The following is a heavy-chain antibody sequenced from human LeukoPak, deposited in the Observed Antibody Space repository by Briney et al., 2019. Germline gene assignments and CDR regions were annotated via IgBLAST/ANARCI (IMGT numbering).Heavy chain of an antibody. CDR3: ARVYINYYGMDV. D-gene: IGHD4-11*01. Sequence: SETLSLTCAVYGGSFSGYYWSWIRQPPGRGLEWIGEINHSGSTNYNPSLKSRVTISVDTSKNQFSLKLSSVTAADTAVYYCARVYINYYGMDVWGQGTTVTVSS. J-gene: IGHJ6*02. CDR1: GGSFSGYY. CDR2: INHSGST. V-gene: IGHV4-34*01.